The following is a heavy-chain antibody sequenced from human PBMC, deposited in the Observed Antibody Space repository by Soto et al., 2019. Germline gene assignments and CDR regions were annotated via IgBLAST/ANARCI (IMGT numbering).Heavy chain of an antibody. D-gene: IGHD2-15*01. V-gene: IGHV1-3*01. CDR3: ARGPGGPDGPGDY. CDR2: INAGNGNT. CDR1: GYTFTNYA. J-gene: IGHJ4*02. Sequence: QVQLVQSGAEVKKPGASVKVSCKASGYTFTNYAMHWVRQAPGQRLEWMGWINAGNGNTKYSQKFQGRVTITRDTXASTAYMDLSSLRSEDTAVYYCARGPGGPDGPGDYWGQGTLVTVSS.